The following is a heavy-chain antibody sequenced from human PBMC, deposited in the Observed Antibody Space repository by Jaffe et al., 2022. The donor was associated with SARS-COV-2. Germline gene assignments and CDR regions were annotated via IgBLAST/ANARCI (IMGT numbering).Heavy chain of an antibody. V-gene: IGHV6-1*01. CDR1: GDSVSSNSAA. CDR3: AASRKAFGSAWYYGMDV. J-gene: IGHJ6*02. CDR2: TYYRSKWYN. Sequence: QVQLQQSGPGLLKPSQTLSLTCAISGDSVSSNSAAWSWIRQSPSRGLEWLGRTYYRSKWYNDYAVSVKSRITINPDTSKNQFSLQLNSVTPEDTAVYYCAASRKAFGSAWYYGMDVWGQGTTVTVSS. D-gene: IGHD6-19*01.